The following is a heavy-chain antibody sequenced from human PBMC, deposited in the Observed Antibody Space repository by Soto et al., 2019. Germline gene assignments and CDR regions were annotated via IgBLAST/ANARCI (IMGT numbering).Heavy chain of an antibody. D-gene: IGHD3-10*01. J-gene: IGHJ4*02. V-gene: IGHV4-39*01. CDR2: IYNTWGT. CDR3: ASGYGSGTYHVY. CDR1: GGSISSTGYY. Sequence: SETLSLTCTVSGGSISSTGYYLDWIRQPPGKGLEWIGTIYNTWGTYYNPSLKSRVTISVDTSKNQFSLKVSSVTAADTAVYYCASGYGSGTYHVYWGQGIVVTVSS.